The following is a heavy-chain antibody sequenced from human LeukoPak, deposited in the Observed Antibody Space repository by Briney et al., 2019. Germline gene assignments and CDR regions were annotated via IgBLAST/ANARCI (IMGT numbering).Heavy chain of an antibody. D-gene: IGHD3-10*01. CDR3: ARGLWFGELPELDY. CDR1: GGSISSGGYS. Sequence: PSETLSLTCAVSGGSISSGGYSWSWIRQPPGKGLEWIGYIYYSGSTNYNPSLKSRVTISVDTSTNQFSLKLSSVTAADTAVYYCARGLWFGELPELDYWGQETLVTVSS. J-gene: IGHJ4*02. CDR2: IYYSGST. V-gene: IGHV4-61*08.